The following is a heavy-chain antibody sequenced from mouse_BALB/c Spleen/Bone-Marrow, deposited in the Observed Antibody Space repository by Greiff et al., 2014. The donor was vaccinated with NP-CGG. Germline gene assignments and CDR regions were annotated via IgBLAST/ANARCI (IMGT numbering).Heavy chain of an antibody. CDR3: ASYRYAWYFDV. D-gene: IGHD2-14*01. Sequence: VQLKESGAELVKPGASVKLSCTASGFNIKNTYMHWGKQRPEQGLEGIGRIDPANGNTKYDPKFQGKATITADTSSNTAYLQLSSLTSEDTAVYYCASYRYAWYFDVWGAGTTVTVSS. V-gene: IGHV14-3*02. CDR1: GFNIKNTY. CDR2: IDPANGNT. J-gene: IGHJ1*01.